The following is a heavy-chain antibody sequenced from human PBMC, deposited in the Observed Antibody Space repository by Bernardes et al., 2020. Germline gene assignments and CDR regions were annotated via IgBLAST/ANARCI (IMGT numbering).Heavy chain of an antibody. CDR1: GYTFTNYG. CDR3: ARVELRFLEWSPYYFDY. V-gene: IGHV1-18*01. Sequence: ASLKDSCKASGYTFTNYGISWERQAPGQGLEWMGWISAYNGNTNYAQKLQGRVTMTTDTSTSTAYMELRSLRSDDTAVYYCARVELRFLEWSPYYFDYWGQGTLVTGSS. CDR2: ISAYNGNT. D-gene: IGHD3-3*01. J-gene: IGHJ4*02.